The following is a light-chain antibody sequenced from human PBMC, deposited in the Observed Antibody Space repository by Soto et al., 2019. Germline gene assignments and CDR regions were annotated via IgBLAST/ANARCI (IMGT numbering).Light chain of an antibody. V-gene: IGLV2-14*03. CDR3: SAYAEIDTTG. Sequence: QSVLTQPASVSGSPGQSITISCGGTSSDVGAYIYVSWYQQFPGKAPKLILYEVNNRPSGDSNRFPGSKSGTTASLTISGRQPEDEADYYCSAYAEIDTTGFGSGTNVTVL. CDR2: EVN. CDR1: SSDVGAYIY. J-gene: IGLJ1*01.